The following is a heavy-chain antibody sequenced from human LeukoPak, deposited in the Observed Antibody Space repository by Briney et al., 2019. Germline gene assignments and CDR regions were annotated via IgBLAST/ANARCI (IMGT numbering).Heavy chain of an antibody. Sequence: SETLSLTCTVSGGSINNYYWSWIRQPAGKGLEWIGRIYTRGSTNYNPSLKSRVTMSVDTFKNQFSLKLSSVTAADTAVYYCARGRYCSADICSGGDAFDIWGQGTMVSVSS. CDR1: GGSINNYY. D-gene: IGHD2-15*01. CDR2: IYTRGST. V-gene: IGHV4-4*07. J-gene: IGHJ3*02. CDR3: ARGRYCSADICSGGDAFDI.